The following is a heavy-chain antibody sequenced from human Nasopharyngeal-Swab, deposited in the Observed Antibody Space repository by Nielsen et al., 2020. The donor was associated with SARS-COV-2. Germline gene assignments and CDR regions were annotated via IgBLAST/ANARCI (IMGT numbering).Heavy chain of an antibody. Sequence: ASVKVSCKASGYTFTSYGISWVRQAPGQGLEWMGWISAYNGNTNYAQKLQGRVTMTTDTSTSTAYMELRSLRSDDTAVYYCARVEYSSGWGRNYYYGMDVWGQGTTVTVSS. CDR3: ARVEYSSGWGRNYYYGMDV. V-gene: IGHV1-18*01. D-gene: IGHD6-19*01. CDR1: GYTFTSYG. J-gene: IGHJ6*02. CDR2: ISAYNGNT.